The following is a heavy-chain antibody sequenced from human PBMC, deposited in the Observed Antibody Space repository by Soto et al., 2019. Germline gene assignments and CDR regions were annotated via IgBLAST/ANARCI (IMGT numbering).Heavy chain of an antibody. Sequence: PGGSLRLSCAASGFTFSSYGMYWVRQAPGKGLEWVAVISYDGSNKYYADSVKGRFTISRDNSKNTLYLQMNSLRAEDTAVYYCAKTEPMYYDFWSGYHKNWFDPWGQGTLVTVSS. V-gene: IGHV3-30*18. J-gene: IGHJ5*02. D-gene: IGHD3-3*01. CDR1: GFTFSSYG. CDR3: AKTEPMYYDFWSGYHKNWFDP. CDR2: ISYDGSNK.